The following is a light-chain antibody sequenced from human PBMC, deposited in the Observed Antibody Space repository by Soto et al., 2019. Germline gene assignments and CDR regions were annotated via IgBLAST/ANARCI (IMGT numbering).Light chain of an antibody. V-gene: IGKV1-39*01. CDR1: QSVSGW. J-gene: IGKJ5*01. CDR3: QQSYSTPT. CDR2: AAS. Sequence: DIQMTPSPCTLAASVGDTVPVTFRASQSVSGWLAWYQQKPGEAPKLLIYAASSLQSGVPSRFSGSGSGTDFTLTISSLQPEDFATYYCQQSYSTPTFGQGTRLEIK.